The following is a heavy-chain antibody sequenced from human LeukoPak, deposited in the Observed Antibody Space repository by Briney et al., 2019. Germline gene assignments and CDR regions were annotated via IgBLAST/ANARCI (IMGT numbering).Heavy chain of an antibody. D-gene: IGHD1-26*01. J-gene: IGHJ4*02. CDR1: GGSISIYC. V-gene: IGHV4-59*01. Sequence: SETLSLTCTVSGGSISIYCWNWIRQPPGKGLEWIGSIYNSGSTTYNPSLKSRVTISGDTSKNQFSLKLSSVTAADTAVYCMRDRELGFWGQGTLVTVSS. CDR2: IYNSGST. CDR3: MRDRELGF.